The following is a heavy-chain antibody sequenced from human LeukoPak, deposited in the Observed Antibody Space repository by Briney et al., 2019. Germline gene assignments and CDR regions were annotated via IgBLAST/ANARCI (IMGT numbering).Heavy chain of an antibody. J-gene: IGHJ3*02. CDR3: ARGRNDAFDI. Sequence: ASVKVSCKASGGSFSNYVITWVRQAPGQGFEWMGWINAGNGNTKYSQEFQGRVTITRDTSASTAYMELSSLRSEDMAVYYCARGRNDAFDIWGQGTMVTVSS. CDR1: GGSFSNYV. V-gene: IGHV1-3*03. CDR2: INAGNGNT.